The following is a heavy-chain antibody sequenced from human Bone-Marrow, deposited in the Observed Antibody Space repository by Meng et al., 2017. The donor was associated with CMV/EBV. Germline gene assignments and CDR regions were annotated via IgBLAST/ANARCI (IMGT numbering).Heavy chain of an antibody. CDR2: IYYSGST. V-gene: IGHV4-39*07. J-gene: IGHJ4*02. CDR1: GGSISSSSYY. Sequence: SETLSLTCTVSGGSISSSSYYWGWIRQPPGKGLEWIGSIYYSGSTYYNPSLKSRVTISVDTSKNQFSLKLSSVTAADTAVYYCVGETGSADYWGQGTLVTVSS. D-gene: IGHD7-27*01. CDR3: VGETGSADY.